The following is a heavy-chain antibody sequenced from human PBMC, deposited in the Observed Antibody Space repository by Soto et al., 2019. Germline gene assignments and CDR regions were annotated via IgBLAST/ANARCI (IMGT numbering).Heavy chain of an antibody. CDR2: ISAYNGNT. CDR3: ARVALGYCSSTSCYGVDYYYYGMDV. CDR1: GYTFTSYG. J-gene: IGHJ6*02. Sequence: ASVKVSCKASGYTFTSYGISWVRQAPGQGLEWMGWISAYNGNTNYAQKLQGRVTMTTDTSTSTAYMELRSLRSDDTAVYYCARVALGYCSSTSCYGVDYYYYGMDVWGQGTTVTVSS. V-gene: IGHV1-18*01. D-gene: IGHD2-2*01.